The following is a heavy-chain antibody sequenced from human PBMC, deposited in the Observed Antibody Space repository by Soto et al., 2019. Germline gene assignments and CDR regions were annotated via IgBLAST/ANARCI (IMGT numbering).Heavy chain of an antibody. V-gene: IGHV4-30-2*01. J-gene: IGHJ3*02. CDR2: IYHSGST. CDR3: ARTLDI. Sequence: SETLSLTCDVAGGSISSVVYSWGWILQTPGKGLEWIGYIYHSGSTYYNPSLKSRVTISVDRSKNQFSLTLSSVTASDTAVYYCARTLDIWGQGTTVTVSS. CDR1: GGSISSVVYS.